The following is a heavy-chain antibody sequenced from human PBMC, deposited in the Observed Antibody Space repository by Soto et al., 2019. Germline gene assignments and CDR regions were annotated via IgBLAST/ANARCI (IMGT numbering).Heavy chain of an antibody. V-gene: IGHV1-18*04. Sequence: ASVKVSCKASGYTFTSYGISWVRQAPGQGLEWMGWISAYNGNTNYAQKLQGRVTMTTDTYTSTAYMELRSLRSDDTAVYYCARAVRVPAAMGRVVWLDPWGQGTMVTVSS. D-gene: IGHD2-2*01. CDR1: GYTFTSYG. J-gene: IGHJ5*02. CDR2: ISAYNGNT. CDR3: ARAVRVPAAMGRVVWLDP.